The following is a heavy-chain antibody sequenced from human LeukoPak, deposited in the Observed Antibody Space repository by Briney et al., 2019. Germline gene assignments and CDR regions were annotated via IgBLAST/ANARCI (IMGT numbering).Heavy chain of an antibody. CDR1: GFTFSSYT. CDR2: ISTSSSTT. CDR3: ARGETLTGYYWDY. V-gene: IGHV3-48*01. D-gene: IGHD3-9*01. Sequence: PGGSLRLSCAASGFTFSSYTMNWVRQAPGKGLEWVSYISTSSSTTYYADSVKGRFTISRDNAKNSLYLQMNSLRAEDTAVYYCARGETLTGYYWDYWGQGTLVTVSS. J-gene: IGHJ4*02.